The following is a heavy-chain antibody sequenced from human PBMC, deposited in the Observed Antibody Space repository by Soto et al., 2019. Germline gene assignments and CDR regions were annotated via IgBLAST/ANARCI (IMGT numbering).Heavy chain of an antibody. D-gene: IGHD3-22*01. CDR1: GFTFSSYW. V-gene: IGHV3-74*01. J-gene: IGHJ4*02. Sequence: EVQLVESGGGLVQPGGSLRLSCAASGFTFSSYWMHWVRQAPGKGPVWVSRINSDGSGTNYADSVKGRFTISRDNAKNTLHLQMNSLRPEDTAVYYCARSIRSGSGGDCWGQGTLVTVSS. CDR2: INSDGSGT. CDR3: ARSIRSGSGGDC.